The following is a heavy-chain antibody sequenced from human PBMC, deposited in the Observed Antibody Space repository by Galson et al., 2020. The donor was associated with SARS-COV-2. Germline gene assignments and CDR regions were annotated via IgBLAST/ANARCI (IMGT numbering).Heavy chain of an antibody. CDR1: AYSVSTTNY. CDR2: VYPSGTT. Sequence: SETLSLTCTVSAYSVSTTNYWGWVRQPPGRGLEWLGSVYPSGTTYYNPSLKSRVTISVDTSKNQFSLRLDSVTAADTALYYCARPGVNMIVLVTVPGWYFDLWGRGTLVTVSS. J-gene: IGHJ2*01. V-gene: IGHV4-38-2*02. D-gene: IGHD3-22*01. CDR3: ARPGVNMIVLVTVPGWYFDL.